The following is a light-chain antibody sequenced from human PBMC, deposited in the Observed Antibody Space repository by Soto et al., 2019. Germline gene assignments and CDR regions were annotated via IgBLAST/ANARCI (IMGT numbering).Light chain of an antibody. Sequence: EIVLTQSPGTLSLSPGERATLSYRASQIFTNNYLAWYQQKPGQAPSLLLYVASSRASGIPDRFTGSGSGTDFTLTSSRLEPEDFAVYYCQQYSSLPRTFGQGTKVDVK. V-gene: IGKV3-20*01. J-gene: IGKJ1*01. CDR1: QIFTNNY. CDR2: VAS. CDR3: QQYSSLPRT.